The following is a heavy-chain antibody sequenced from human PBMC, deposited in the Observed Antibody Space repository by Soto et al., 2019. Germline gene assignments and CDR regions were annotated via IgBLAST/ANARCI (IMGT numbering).Heavy chain of an antibody. V-gene: IGHV3-48*03. CDR3: ARGGAPRPHYDFWDVDYYYGMDV. CDR1: GFTFSSYE. D-gene: IGHD3-3*01. Sequence: GGSLRLSCAASGFTFSSYEMNWVRQAPWKGLEWVSYISSSGSTIYYADSVKGRFTISRDNAKNSLYLQMNSLRAEDTAVYYCARGGAPRPHYDFWDVDYYYGMDVWGQGTTVTVSS. J-gene: IGHJ6*02. CDR2: ISSSGSTI.